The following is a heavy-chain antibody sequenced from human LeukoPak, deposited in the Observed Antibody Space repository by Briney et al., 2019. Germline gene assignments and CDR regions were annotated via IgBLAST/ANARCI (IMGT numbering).Heavy chain of an antibody. Sequence: SETLSLTCTVSGGSISTYYWSWIRQPPGKGLEWIGYIYYSGSTNYNPSLKSRVTISVDTSKNQFSLKLSSVTAADTAVYYCARIPYYYYYMDVWGKGTTVTVSS. CDR3: ARIPYYYYYMDV. CDR1: GGSISTYY. V-gene: IGHV4-59*01. CDR2: IYYSGST. J-gene: IGHJ6*03.